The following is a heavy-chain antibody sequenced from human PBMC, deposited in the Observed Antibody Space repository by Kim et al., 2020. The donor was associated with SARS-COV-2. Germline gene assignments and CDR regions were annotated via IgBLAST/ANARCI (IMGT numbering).Heavy chain of an antibody. D-gene: IGHD3-3*01. CDR3: SRDDRFTIFGVVILGSYMDV. J-gene: IGHJ6*03. CDR2: INTNTGNP. CDR1: GYTFTSYA. Sequence: ASMKVSCKASGYTFTSYAMNWVRQAPGQGLEWMGWINTNTGNPTYAQGFTGRFVFSLDTSVSTAYLQISSLKAEDTAVYYCSRDDRFTIFGVVILGSYMDVWGKGTTVTVSS. V-gene: IGHV7-4-1*02.